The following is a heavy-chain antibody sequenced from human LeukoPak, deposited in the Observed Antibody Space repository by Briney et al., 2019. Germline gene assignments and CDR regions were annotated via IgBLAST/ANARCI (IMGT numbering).Heavy chain of an antibody. V-gene: IGHV3-30*02. CDR1: GFTFSSYG. Sequence: GGSLTLSCAASGFTFSSYGMHWVRQAPGKGLEWVAFIRYDGSNKYYADSVKGRFTISRDNSKNTLYLQMNSLSAEDTAVYYCAKDWTIRGVIISLDYWGQGTLVTVSS. J-gene: IGHJ4*02. CDR3: AKDWTIRGVIISLDY. D-gene: IGHD3-10*01. CDR2: IRYDGSNK.